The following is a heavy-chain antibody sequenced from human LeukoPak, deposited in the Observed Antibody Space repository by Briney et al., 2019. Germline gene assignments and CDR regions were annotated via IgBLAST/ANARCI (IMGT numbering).Heavy chain of an antibody. D-gene: IGHD7-27*01. CDR3: ARDDPPANWANYYYGMDV. Sequence: ASVKVSCKASGYTFTGYYMHWVRQAPGQGLEWMGWINPNSGGTNYAQKFQGRVTMTRDTSISTAYMELSRLRSDDTAVYYCARDDPPANWANYYYGMDVWGQGTTVTVSS. J-gene: IGHJ6*02. V-gene: IGHV1-2*02. CDR1: GYTFTGYY. CDR2: INPNSGGT.